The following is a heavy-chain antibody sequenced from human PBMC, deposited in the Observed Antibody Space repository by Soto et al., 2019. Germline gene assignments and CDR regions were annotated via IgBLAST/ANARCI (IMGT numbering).Heavy chain of an antibody. D-gene: IGHD4-17*01. Sequence: LRLSCAASGFTFSSYGMHWVRQAPGKGLEWVAVISYDGSNKYYADSVKGRFTISRDNSKNTLYLQMNSLRAEDTAVYYCAKRTTVTNYYYYGMDVWGQGTTVTVSS. CDR1: GFTFSSYG. J-gene: IGHJ6*02. CDR3: AKRTTVTNYYYYGMDV. CDR2: ISYDGSNK. V-gene: IGHV3-30*18.